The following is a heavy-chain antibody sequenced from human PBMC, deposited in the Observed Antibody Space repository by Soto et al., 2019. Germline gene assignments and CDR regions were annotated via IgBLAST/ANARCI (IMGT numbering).Heavy chain of an antibody. J-gene: IGHJ6*02. Sequence: PGGSLRLSCAASGFTLSSYGMQWVRQAPGKGLEWVAVIWYDGSNKYYADSVKGRFTISRDNSKNTLYLQMNSLRAEDTAVYYCARDDSYYYGSGSYYNPYYYGMDVWGQGTTVTVSS. V-gene: IGHV3-33*01. CDR2: IWYDGSNK. CDR3: ARDDSYYYGSGSYYNPYYYGMDV. CDR1: GFTLSSYG. D-gene: IGHD3-10*01.